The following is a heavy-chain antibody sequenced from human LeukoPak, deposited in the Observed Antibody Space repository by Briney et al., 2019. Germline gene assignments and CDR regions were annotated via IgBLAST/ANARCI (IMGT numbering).Heavy chain of an antibody. V-gene: IGHV4-34*01. CDR2: INHSGST. J-gene: IGHJ4*02. D-gene: IGHD3-22*01. CDR3: AREGIGDSSGYYFLDY. Sequence: SETLSLTCAVYGGSFSGYYWSWIRQPPGKGLEWIGEINHSGSTNYNPSLKSRVTISVDTSKNQFSLKLSSVTAADTAVYYCAREGIGDSSGYYFLDYWGQGTLVTVSS. CDR1: GGSFSGYY.